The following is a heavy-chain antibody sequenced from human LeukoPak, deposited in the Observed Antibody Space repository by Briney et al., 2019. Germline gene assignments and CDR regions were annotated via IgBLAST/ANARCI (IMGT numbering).Heavy chain of an antibody. V-gene: IGHV1-69*13. D-gene: IGHD1-20*01. J-gene: IGHJ4*02. CDR2: IIPIFGTA. Sequence: SVKVSCKASGGTFRNYAIIWVRQAPGQGLEWMGGIIPIFGTANYAQKFQGGVTITADESTSTAYMELSSLRSEDTAVYFCARDTLDNWNDQDGDYWGQGTLVTVSS. CDR3: ARDTLDNWNDQDGDY. CDR1: GGTFRNYA.